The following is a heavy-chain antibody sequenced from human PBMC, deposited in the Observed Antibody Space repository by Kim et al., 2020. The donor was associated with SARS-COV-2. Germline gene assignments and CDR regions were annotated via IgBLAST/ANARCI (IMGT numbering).Heavy chain of an antibody. D-gene: IGHD3-3*01. Sequence: GGSLRLSCAASGFTFSNYSMNWVRQAPGKGLEWVSCISSSSSTIYYAYSVEGRFIISRDNAKNSLYLQMNSLSDEDTAVYYCTSVPTYDFWSGYSHSFD. V-gene: IGHV3-48*02. CDR1: GFTFSNYS. CDR3: TSVPTYDFWSGYSHSFD. CDR2: ISSSSSTI. J-gene: IGHJ4*01.